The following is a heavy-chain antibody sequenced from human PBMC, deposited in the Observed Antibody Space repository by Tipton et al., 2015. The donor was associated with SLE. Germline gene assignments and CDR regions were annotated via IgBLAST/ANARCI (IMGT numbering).Heavy chain of an antibody. CDR1: GGSISSGSYY. CDR3: ARDYYYMDV. CDR2: IYTSGST. V-gene: IGHV4-61*02. J-gene: IGHJ6*03. Sequence: TLSLTCTVSGGSISSGSYYWRWIRQPAGKGLEWIGRIYTSGSTNYNPSLKRRVTISVDTSKNQFSLKLSSVAAADTAVYYCARDYYYMDVWGKGTTVTVSS.